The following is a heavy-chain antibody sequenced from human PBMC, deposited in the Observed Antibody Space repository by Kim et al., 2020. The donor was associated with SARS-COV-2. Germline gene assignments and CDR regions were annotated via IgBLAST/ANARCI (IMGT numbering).Heavy chain of an antibody. CDR3: ARGGLDYYDSSGYWDYYYGMDV. J-gene: IGHJ6*02. CDR2: INSDGSST. V-gene: IGHV3-74*01. D-gene: IGHD3-22*01. Sequence: GGSLRLSCAASGFTFSSYWMHWVRQAPGKGLVWVSRINSDGSSTSYADSVKGRFTISRDNAKNTLYLQMNSLRAEDTAVYYCARGGLDYYDSSGYWDYYYGMDVWGQGTTVTVSS. CDR1: GFTFSSYW.